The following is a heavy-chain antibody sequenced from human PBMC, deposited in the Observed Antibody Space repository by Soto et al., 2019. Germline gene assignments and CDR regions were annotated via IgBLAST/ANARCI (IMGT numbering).Heavy chain of an antibody. J-gene: IGHJ6*02. CDR2: ISAYNGNT. CDR3: ARTKYDFWSGSGVGMDV. V-gene: IGHV1-18*01. CDR1: GYTFTSYG. D-gene: IGHD3-3*01. Sequence: QVQLVQSEAEVKKPGASVKVSCKASGYTFTSYGISWVRQAPGQGLEWMGWISAYNGNTNYAQKLQGRVTMTTDTPTSTAYMELRSLRSDDTAVYYCARTKYDFWSGSGVGMDVWGQGTTVTVSS.